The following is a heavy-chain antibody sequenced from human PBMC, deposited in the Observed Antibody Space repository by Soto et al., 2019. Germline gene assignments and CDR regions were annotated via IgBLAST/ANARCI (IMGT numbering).Heavy chain of an antibody. V-gene: IGHV4-34*01. CDR2: IDHSGST. J-gene: IGHJ6*02. CDR3: VRGLRYSGMDV. Sequence: SETLSLTCAVNGGSFSAYYWTWIRQPPGRGLEWIGEIDHSGSTNYNPSLESRVTISIDTAKNRFSLNVASVTAADTAVYYCVRGLRYSGMDVWGQGTTVTVSS. D-gene: IGHD2-15*01. CDR1: GGSFSAYY.